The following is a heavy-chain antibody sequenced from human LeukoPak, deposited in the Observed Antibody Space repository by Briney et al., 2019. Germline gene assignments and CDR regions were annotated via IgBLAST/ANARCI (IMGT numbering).Heavy chain of an antibody. CDR1: GYTFTSYD. J-gene: IGHJ5*02. V-gene: IGHV1-8*01. CDR3: ARTRVVAAAGTRSRKSWFDP. D-gene: IGHD6-13*01. CDR2: MNPNSGNT. Sequence: ASVKVSCKASGYTFTSYDINWVRQATGQGLEWMGWMNPNSGNTGYAQKFQGRVTMTRNTSISTAYMELSSLRSEDTAVYYCARTRVVAAAGTRSRKSWFDPWGQGTLVTVSS.